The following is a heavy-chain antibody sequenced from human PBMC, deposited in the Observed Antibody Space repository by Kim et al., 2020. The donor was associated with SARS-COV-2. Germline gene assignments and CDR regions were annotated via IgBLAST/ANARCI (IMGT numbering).Heavy chain of an antibody. V-gene: IGHV1-69*13. J-gene: IGHJ3*02. CDR1: GGTFSSYA. CDR3: ARFPHVRRDGYNFGAFDI. D-gene: IGHD5-12*01. CDR2: IIPIFGTA. Sequence: SVKVSCKASGGTFSSYAISWVRQAPGQGLEWMGGIIPIFGTANYAQKFQGRVTITADESTSTAYMELSSLRSEDTAVYYCARFPHVRRDGYNFGAFDIWGQGTMVTVSS.